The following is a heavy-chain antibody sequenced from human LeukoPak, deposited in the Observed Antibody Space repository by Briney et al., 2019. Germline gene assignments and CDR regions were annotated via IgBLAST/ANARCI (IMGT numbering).Heavy chain of an antibody. CDR1: GLTFYDYA. V-gene: IGHV3-9*01. CDR2: ITWNSGTI. D-gene: IGHD3-10*01. J-gene: IGHJ4*02. CDR3: AAGAGIIRY. Sequence: PGRSLRLSCAVSGLTFYDYAMHWVRHAPGKGLEWVSGITWNSGTIAHADSVKGRFTISRDNAQHSLYLQVHTLRSEDTALYYCAAGAGIIRYWGQGSLVTVSS.